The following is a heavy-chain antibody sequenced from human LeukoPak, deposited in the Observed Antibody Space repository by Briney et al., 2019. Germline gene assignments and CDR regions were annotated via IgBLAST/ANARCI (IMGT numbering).Heavy chain of an antibody. CDR3: TTDQTAGDFDY. Sequence: GRSLRLSCAASGFTFTNAWMSWVRQAPGKGLEWVGRIKSKTDGGTIDYAAPVRGRFSISRDDSKNTLYLQMNSLKTEDTAVYYCTTDQTAGDFDYWGQGTLVTVSS. D-gene: IGHD2-21*02. CDR1: GFTFTNAW. CDR2: IKSKTDGGTI. V-gene: IGHV3-15*01. J-gene: IGHJ4*02.